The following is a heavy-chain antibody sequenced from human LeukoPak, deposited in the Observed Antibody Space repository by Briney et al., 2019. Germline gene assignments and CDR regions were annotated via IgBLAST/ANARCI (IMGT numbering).Heavy chain of an antibody. Sequence: GGFLKISCKGSGYTFTNYWIGWVRQMPGKGLEWIGIIYLGDSDTRYSPSFQGPVNVSADKSINTAYLQWSSLKASDTAMFYCARRSYGDYYFDYWGQGTLVTVSS. J-gene: IGHJ4*02. CDR2: IYLGDSDT. D-gene: IGHD4-17*01. CDR1: GYTFTNYW. CDR3: ARRSYGDYYFDY. V-gene: IGHV5-51*01.